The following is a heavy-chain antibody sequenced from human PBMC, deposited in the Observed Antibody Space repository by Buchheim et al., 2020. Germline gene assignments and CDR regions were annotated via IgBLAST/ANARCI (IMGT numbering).Heavy chain of an antibody. CDR3: ARPGGSGSFSANYYFDD. J-gene: IGHJ4*02. CDR1: GGSIYSSSYY. CDR2: IYYSGTT. Sequence: QLQLQESGPGLVKPSETLSLNCTVSGGSIYSSSYYWGWLRQPPGKGLEWIGSIYYSGTTYYNPSLESRITMSVDTSKNQFSLKLTSVTAADTAVYYCARPGGSGSFSANYYFDDWGPGTL. D-gene: IGHD6-19*01. V-gene: IGHV4-39*01.